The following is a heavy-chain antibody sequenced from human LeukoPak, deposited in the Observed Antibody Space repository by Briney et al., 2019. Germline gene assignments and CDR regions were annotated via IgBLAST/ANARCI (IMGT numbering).Heavy chain of an antibody. J-gene: IGHJ4*02. V-gene: IGHV4-38-2*01. CDR3: ARGPPIVVVTAQLDY. CDR1: GYSISGGYY. D-gene: IGHD2-21*02. Sequence: PSETLSLTCAVSGYSISGGYYWGWIRQPPGKGLEWIGSFYHSGSTYYNPSLKSRVTISVDTSKNQFSLKLSSVTAADTAVYYCARGPPIVVVTAQLDYWGQGTLVTVSS. CDR2: FYHSGST.